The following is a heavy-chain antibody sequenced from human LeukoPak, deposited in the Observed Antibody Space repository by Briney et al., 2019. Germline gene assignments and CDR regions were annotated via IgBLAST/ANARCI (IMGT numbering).Heavy chain of an antibody. D-gene: IGHD5-24*01. CDR2: IWYDGSNK. CDR3: ARDGYSLKGYFQH. CDR1: GFTFISYG. Sequence: GGSLRLFCAASGFTFISYGMHWVRQAPGKGLEWVAVIWYDGSNKYYADSVKGRFTISRDNSTNTMYLQMNSLRAEDTAVYYCARDGYSLKGYFQHWGQGTLVTVSS. J-gene: IGHJ1*01. V-gene: IGHV3-33*01.